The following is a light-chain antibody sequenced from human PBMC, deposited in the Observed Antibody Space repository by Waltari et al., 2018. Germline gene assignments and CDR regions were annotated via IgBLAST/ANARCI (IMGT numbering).Light chain of an antibody. CDR3: QQYNDWPPMYT. J-gene: IGKJ2*01. Sequence: EIVVTQSPATLSVSPGERATLSCRASQSVSSNLAWYQQKPGQAPRLLIYGASTRDTGVPARFSGSGSGIEFTLTINSMQSEDFAVYYCQQYNDWPPMYTFGQGTKLEVK. V-gene: IGKV3-15*01. CDR2: GAS. CDR1: QSVSSN.